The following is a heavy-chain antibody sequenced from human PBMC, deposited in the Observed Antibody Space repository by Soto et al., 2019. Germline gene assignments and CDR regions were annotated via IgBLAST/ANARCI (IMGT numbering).Heavy chain of an antibody. Sequence: EVQLVESGGGLVQPGKYLRLSCAASGFTFDEYAMHWVRQTLGKGLEWVSGISWNSGKIGYADSVKGRFTISRDNAKNSLYLQMNSLRAEDTALYYCARDVGYSSSQGFDYWGQGTLVTVSS. J-gene: IGHJ4*02. CDR3: ARDVGYSSSQGFDY. CDR1: GFTFDEYA. CDR2: ISWNSGKI. V-gene: IGHV3-9*01. D-gene: IGHD6-13*01.